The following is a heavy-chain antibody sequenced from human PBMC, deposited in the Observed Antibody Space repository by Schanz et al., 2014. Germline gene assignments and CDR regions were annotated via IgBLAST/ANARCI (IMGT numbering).Heavy chain of an antibody. CDR1: GFTFSSYG. CDR3: VRDLGGDQTDY. J-gene: IGHJ4*02. D-gene: IGHD4-17*01. V-gene: IGHV3-33*01. Sequence: QVQLVESGGGVVQPGGSLRLSCAASGFTFSSYGMHWVRQAPGKGLEWVAIIWYDGSNKYYADSVKGRFTISRDNSKNTLYLLMNSLRAEDTAVYYCVRDLGGDQTDYWGQGTLVTVSS. CDR2: IWYDGSNK.